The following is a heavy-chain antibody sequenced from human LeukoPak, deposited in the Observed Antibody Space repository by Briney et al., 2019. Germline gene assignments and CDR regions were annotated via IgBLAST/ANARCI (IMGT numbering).Heavy chain of an antibody. D-gene: IGHD6-13*01. CDR3: AKDSTSSTSFLMGKYGMDV. J-gene: IGHJ6*02. V-gene: IGHV3-43*01. CDR1: GFIFDDYT. Sequence: PGGSLRLSCAASGFIFDDYTIYWVRHVPGKGLEWVSLISWDGVTTYYADSVKGRFTISRDNSKNSLYLHMNSLRSEDTALYYCAKDSTSSTSFLMGKYGMDVWGQGTTVTVSS. CDR2: ISWDGVTT.